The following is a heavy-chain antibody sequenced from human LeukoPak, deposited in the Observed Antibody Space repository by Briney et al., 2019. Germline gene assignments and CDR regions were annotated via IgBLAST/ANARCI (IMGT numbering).Heavy chain of an antibody. J-gene: IGHJ4*02. Sequence: ASVTVSCTASGYTFTAYYMHWVRQAPGQGLEWMGRINPNSGGTNYAQKFQGRVTMTRDTSISTAYMELSRLRSDDTAVYYCVRGKGYCFDYWGQGTPVTVCS. CDR2: INPNSGGT. V-gene: IGHV1-2*06. D-gene: IGHD3-10*01. CDR1: GYTFTAYY. CDR3: VRGKGYCFDY.